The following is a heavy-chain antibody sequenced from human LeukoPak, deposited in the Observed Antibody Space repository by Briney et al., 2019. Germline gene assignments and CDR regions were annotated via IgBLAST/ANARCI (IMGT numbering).Heavy chain of an antibody. CDR1: GFTFDDYA. CDR2: ISWKSGSI. J-gene: IGHJ3*02. V-gene: IGHV3-9*01. CDR3: AKALTYASSGYYYRPSAFDI. D-gene: IGHD3-22*01. Sequence: GGSLRLSCAAYGFTFDDYAMDWVRQAPGKGLGWVSGISWKSGSIGYADSVKGRVTISSDNAKNSRYLQMNSLRADDTALYYCAKALTYASSGYYYRPSAFDIWGQGTMVTVSS.